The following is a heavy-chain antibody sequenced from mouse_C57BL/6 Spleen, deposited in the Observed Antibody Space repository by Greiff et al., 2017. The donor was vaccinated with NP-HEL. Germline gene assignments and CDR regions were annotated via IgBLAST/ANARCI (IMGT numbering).Heavy chain of an antibody. CDR3: ARYYYGSSYWYFDV. J-gene: IGHJ1*03. CDR2: IYPGDGDT. D-gene: IGHD1-1*01. V-gene: IGHV1-80*01. CDR1: GYAFSSYW. Sequence: VQLQQSGAELVKPGASVKISCKASGYAFSSYWMNWVKQRPGKGLEWIGQIYPGDGDTNSNGKFKGKATLTADKSSSTAYMQLSSLTSEDSAVYFCARYYYGSSYWYFDVWGTGTTVTVAS.